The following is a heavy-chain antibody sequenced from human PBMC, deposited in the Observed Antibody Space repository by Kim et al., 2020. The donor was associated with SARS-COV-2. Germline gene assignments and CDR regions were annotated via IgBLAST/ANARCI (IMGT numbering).Heavy chain of an antibody. Sequence: SRVTISVDTSKNQFALKLSSVTAADTAVYYCARQGVLLWFGELLAGYFDYWGQGTLVTVSS. D-gene: IGHD3-10*01. CDR3: ARQGVLLWFGELLAGYFDY. V-gene: IGHV4-39*01. J-gene: IGHJ4*02.